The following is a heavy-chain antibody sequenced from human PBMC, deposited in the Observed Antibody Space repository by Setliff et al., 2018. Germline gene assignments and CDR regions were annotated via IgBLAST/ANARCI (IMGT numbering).Heavy chain of an antibody. V-gene: IGHV1-18*01. CDR3: IVNMVRPVTGLDS. CDR2: INPNDGYT. CDR1: GFVFITYA. D-gene: IGHD2-15*01. J-gene: IGHJ4*02. Sequence: ASVKVSCKTAGFVFITYAITWVRQAPGKGLEWMGTINPNDGYTIYAPAFQGRVAMTTDTSTGTAYMELSGLTSADTAIYYCIVNMVRPVTGLDSWGPGTLVTVSS.